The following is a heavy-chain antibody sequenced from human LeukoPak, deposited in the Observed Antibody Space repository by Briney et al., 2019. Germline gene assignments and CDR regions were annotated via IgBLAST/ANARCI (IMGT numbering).Heavy chain of an antibody. V-gene: IGHV3-53*01. CDR3: AGDLISGSGSLGY. CDR2: IYSDGRT. Sequence: GGSLRLSCAASGFTVSNKYMTWVRQAPGKGLEWVSLIYSDGRTYYADSVKGRCTISRDGSKNTLYLQMNSLRAEDTAVYYCAGDLISGSGSLGYWGQGTLVTVSS. J-gene: IGHJ4*02. D-gene: IGHD3-10*01. CDR1: GFTVSNKY.